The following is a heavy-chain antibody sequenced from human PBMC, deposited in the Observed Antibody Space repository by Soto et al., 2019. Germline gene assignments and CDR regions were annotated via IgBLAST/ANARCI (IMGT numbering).Heavy chain of an antibody. V-gene: IGHV1-2*02. D-gene: IGHD2-15*01. J-gene: IGHJ4*02. Sequence: GASVKVSCKASGYTFTGYYMHWVRQAPGQGLEWMGWINPNSGGTNYAQKFQGRVTMTRNTSVSTAYMELSSLRSEDTAVYYCARGFRYCSGGSCYYYFDYWGQGTLVTVSS. CDR3: ARGFRYCSGGSCYYYFDY. CDR2: INPNSGGT. CDR1: GYTFTGYY.